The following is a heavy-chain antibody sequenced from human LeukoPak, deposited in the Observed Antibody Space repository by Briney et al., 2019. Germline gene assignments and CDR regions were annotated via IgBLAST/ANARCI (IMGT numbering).Heavy chain of an antibody. J-gene: IGHJ4*02. CDR3: ARERSIGWLSMDY. D-gene: IGHD3-22*01. Sequence: GGSLRLSCAASGFTFRSYSMNWVRQAPGKGLEWVSAIDPSSTYIYYADSVKGRFTISRDNAKNSLYLQMNSLRAEDTAVYYCARERSIGWLSMDYWGQGTLVTASS. CDR2: IDPSSTYI. V-gene: IGHV3-21*01. CDR1: GFTFRSYS.